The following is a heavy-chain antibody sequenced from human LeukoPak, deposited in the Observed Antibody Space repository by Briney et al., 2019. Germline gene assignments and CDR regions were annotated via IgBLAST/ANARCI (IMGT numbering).Heavy chain of an antibody. CDR3: ARTIVVVPATLRKGLYYYYYYMDV. V-gene: IGHV1-18*01. D-gene: IGHD2-2*01. CDR1: GYTFITYG. J-gene: IGHJ6*03. CDR2: ISAYNGNT. Sequence: ASVKVSCKASGYTFITYGLSWVRQAPGQGLEWMGWISAYNGNTNYAQKLQGRVTMTTDTSTSTAYMELRSLRSDDTAVYYCARTIVVVPATLRKGLYYYYYYMDVWGKGTTVTVSS.